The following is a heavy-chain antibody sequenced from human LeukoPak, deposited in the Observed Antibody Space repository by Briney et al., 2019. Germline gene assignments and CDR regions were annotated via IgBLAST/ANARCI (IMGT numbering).Heavy chain of an antibody. CDR1: GFTFSSYG. D-gene: IGHD3-22*01. CDR2: IWDDGSNE. CDR3: ARYLSSSYSGDY. V-gene: IGHV3-33*08. J-gene: IGHJ4*02. Sequence: PGGSLRLSCAASGFTFSSYGMHWVRQAPGKGLEWVAVIWDDGSNEYYADAVKGRFTISRDNSKNTLYLQMNSLRAEDTAVYYCARYLSSSYSGDYWGQGTLVTVSS.